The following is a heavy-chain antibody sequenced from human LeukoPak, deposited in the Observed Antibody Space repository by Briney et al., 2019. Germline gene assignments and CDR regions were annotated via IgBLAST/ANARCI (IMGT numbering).Heavy chain of an antibody. CDR3: ARDNKDLGLDY. CDR1: GGSISGNSYY. J-gene: IGHJ4*02. D-gene: IGHD1/OR15-1a*01. CDR2: IYYSGNT. V-gene: IGHV4-39*07. Sequence: MSSETLSLTCTVSGGSISGNSYYWGWIRQPPGKGLEWIGSIYYSGNTYYNPSLKSRVTISVDTSKNQFSLKVSSVTAADTAVYYCARDNKDLGLDYWGQGTLVAVSS.